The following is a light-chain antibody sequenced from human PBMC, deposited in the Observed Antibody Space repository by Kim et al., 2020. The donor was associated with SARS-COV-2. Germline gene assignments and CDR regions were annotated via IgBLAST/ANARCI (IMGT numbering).Light chain of an antibody. Sequence: EIVMTQSPATLSVSPGERATLSCRASQSVSSNLAWYQQKPGQAPRLLISGASTRATGIPARFSGSVSGTEFTLTISSLQSEDFAVYYCQQYNNWWTFGQGTKVEI. CDR2: GAS. V-gene: IGKV3-15*01. CDR1: QSVSSN. J-gene: IGKJ1*01. CDR3: QQYNNWWT.